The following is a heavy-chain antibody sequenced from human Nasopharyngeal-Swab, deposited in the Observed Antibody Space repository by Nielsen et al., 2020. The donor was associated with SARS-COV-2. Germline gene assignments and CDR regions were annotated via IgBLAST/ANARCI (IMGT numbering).Heavy chain of an antibody. CDR1: GFTFDDYA. CDR2: ISWNSGSI. Sequence: SLKISCAASGFTFDDYAMHWVRQAPGKGLEWVSGISWNSGSIGYADSVKGRFTISRDNAKNSLYLQMNSLRAEDTALYYCAKDLNDFWSGYPSEYYGMDVWGQGTTVTVSS. D-gene: IGHD3-3*01. V-gene: IGHV3-9*01. J-gene: IGHJ6*02. CDR3: AKDLNDFWSGYPSEYYGMDV.